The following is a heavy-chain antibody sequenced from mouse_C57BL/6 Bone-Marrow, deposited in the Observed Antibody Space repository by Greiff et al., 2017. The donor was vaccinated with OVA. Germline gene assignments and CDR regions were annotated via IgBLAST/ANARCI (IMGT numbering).Heavy chain of an antibody. D-gene: IGHD4-1*01. Sequence: VQLQQPGAELVKPGASVKLSCKASGYTFTSYWMQWVKQRPGQGLEWIGEIDPSDSYTNYNQKFKGKATLTVDTSSSTAYMQLSSLTSEDSAVYYCARSGTGTSYSDYWGQGTTLTVSS. CDR1: GYTFTSYW. J-gene: IGHJ2*01. CDR2: IDPSDSYT. CDR3: ARSGTGTSYSDY. V-gene: IGHV1-50*01.